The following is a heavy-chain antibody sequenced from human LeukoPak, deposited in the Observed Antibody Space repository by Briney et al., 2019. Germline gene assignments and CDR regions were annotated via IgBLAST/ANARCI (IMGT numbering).Heavy chain of an antibody. J-gene: IGHJ4*02. Sequence: ETLSLTCADYGGSFSGYYWSWIRQPPGKGLEWVSSISSSSSYIYYADSVKGRFTISRDNAKSTLYLQMNSLRAEDTAVYKCAKNSGGINMRFLVDYWGQGTLVTVSS. CDR1: GGSFSGYY. CDR3: AKNSGGINMRFLVDY. V-gene: IGHV3-21*04. CDR2: ISSSSSYI. D-gene: IGHD3-22*01.